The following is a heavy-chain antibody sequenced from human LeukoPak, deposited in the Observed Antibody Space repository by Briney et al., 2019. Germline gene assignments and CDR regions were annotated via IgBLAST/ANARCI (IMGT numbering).Heavy chain of an antibody. CDR3: ARAEAVAGTPDY. V-gene: IGHV3-7*01. D-gene: IGHD6-19*01. Sequence: GGSLRLSRAVSGFTFTSYAISWVRQAPGKGTEWVANIKQDGSAKYYVDSVKGRFTISRDNAKNSLYLQMNSLRAEDTAVYYCARAEAVAGTPDYWGQGTLVTVSS. CDR1: GFTFTSYA. CDR2: IKQDGSAK. J-gene: IGHJ4*02.